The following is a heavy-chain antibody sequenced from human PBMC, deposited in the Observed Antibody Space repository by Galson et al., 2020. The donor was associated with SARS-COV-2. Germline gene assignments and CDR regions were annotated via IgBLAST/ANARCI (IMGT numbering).Heavy chain of an antibody. J-gene: IGHJ4*02. CDR1: GFTFSNYA. CDR3: ANDHFSYVPG. Sequence: GESLKISCAASGFTFSNYAMSWVRQAPGKGLEWVSAISGGGDITYYADSVKGRFIISRDNSKNMLYLQVNSLRAEDTAIYYCANDHFSYVPGWGQGTQVTGSS. CDR2: ISGGGDIT. D-gene: IGHD3-16*01. V-gene: IGHV3-23*01.